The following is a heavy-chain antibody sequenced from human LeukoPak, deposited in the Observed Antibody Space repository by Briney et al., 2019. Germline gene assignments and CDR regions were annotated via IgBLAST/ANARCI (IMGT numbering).Heavy chain of an antibody. Sequence: SGTLSLTCAVSGASISSSNWWNWVRQPPGKGLEWIGEIYQSGSTNYNPSPKSRVTISVDKSKNYFSLELRSVTAADTAVYYCARELGHGDPRTSYFDYWGQGTLVTVSS. J-gene: IGHJ4*02. CDR3: ARELGHGDPRTSYFDY. CDR1: GASISSSNW. V-gene: IGHV4-4*02. CDR2: IYQSGST. D-gene: IGHD4-17*01.